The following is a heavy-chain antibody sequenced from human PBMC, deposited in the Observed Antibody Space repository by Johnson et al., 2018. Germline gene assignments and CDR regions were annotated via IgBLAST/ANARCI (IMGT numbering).Heavy chain of an antibody. Sequence: EVQLVETGGVVVQPGGSLRLSCVGSGFTFDDHTMQWVRQAPGKGLEWVSFISWDGSSTYYADSVKGRFTISRDNRKNSLYRQMNSLRAEDTALYYCAKGDYPKSDFFYNYYYMDVWGKGTSVTVSS. CDR2: ISWDGSST. D-gene: IGHD4-11*01. CDR1: GFTFDDHT. J-gene: IGHJ6*03. CDR3: AKGDYPKSDFFYNYYYMDV. V-gene: IGHV3-43*01.